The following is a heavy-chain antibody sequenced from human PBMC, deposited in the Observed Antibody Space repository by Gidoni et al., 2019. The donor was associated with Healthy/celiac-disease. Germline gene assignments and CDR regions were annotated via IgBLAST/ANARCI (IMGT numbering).Heavy chain of an antibody. CDR3: ASLPVVAAKPRADAFDI. CDR1: GFTFSDYY. D-gene: IGHD2-15*01. Sequence: QVQLVESGGGLVKPGGSLRLSCAASGFTFSDYYMSWIRQAPGKGLEWVSYISSSGSTIYYADSVKGRFTISRDNAKNSLYLQMNSPRAEDTAVYYCASLPVVAAKPRADAFDIWGQGTMVTVSS. CDR2: ISSSGSTI. J-gene: IGHJ3*02. V-gene: IGHV3-11*01.